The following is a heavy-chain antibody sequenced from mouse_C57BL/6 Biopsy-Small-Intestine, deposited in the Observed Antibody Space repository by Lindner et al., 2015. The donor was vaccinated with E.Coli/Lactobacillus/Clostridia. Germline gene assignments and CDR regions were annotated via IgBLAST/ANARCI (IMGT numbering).Heavy chain of an antibody. Sequence: VQLQESGAELAKPGASVKLSCKASGYTFANYAIIWVRQRTGQGLEWIGEILPGSGSTNCNEKFKGKATFTADTSSNTAYMQLSSLTTEDSAIYYCTTSNYVAYWGQGTLVTVSA. J-gene: IGHJ3*01. CDR2: ILPGSGST. CDR1: GYTFANYA. D-gene: IGHD2-5*01. V-gene: IGHV1-9*01. CDR3: TTSNYVAY.